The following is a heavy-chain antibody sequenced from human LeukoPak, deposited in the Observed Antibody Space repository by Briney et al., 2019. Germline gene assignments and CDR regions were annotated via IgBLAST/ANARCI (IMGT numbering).Heavy chain of an antibody. V-gene: IGHV3-23*01. CDR3: ASGVSNYYYYGMDV. J-gene: IGHJ6*02. CDR2: ISGSGGST. Sequence: GGSLRLSCAASGFTFSSYAMSWVRQAPGKGLDWVSAISGSGGSTYYADSVKGRFTISRDNSKNTLYLQMNSLRAEDTAVYYCASGVSNYYYYGMDVWGQGTTVTVSS. D-gene: IGHD6-13*01. CDR1: GFTFSSYA.